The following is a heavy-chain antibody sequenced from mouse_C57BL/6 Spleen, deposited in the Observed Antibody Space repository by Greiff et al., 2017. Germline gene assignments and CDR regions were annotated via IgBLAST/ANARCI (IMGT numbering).Heavy chain of an antibody. D-gene: IGHD4-1*01. CDR2: IDPENGDT. CDR3: TTVNWDDFDY. Sequence: EVQLQQSGAELVRPGASVKLSCTASGFNIKDDYMHWVKQRPEQGLEWIGWIDPENGDTEYASKFQGKATITADTSSNTAYLQLSSLTSEDTAVYYCTTVNWDDFDYWGQGTTLTVSS. CDR1: GFNIKDDY. V-gene: IGHV14-4*01. J-gene: IGHJ2*01.